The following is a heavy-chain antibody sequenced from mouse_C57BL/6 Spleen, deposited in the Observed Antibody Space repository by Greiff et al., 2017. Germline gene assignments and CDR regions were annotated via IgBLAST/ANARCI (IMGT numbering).Heavy chain of an antibody. D-gene: IGHD4-1*01. Sequence: QVQLKQSGAELVMPGASVKLSCKASGYTFTSYWMHWVKQRPGQGLEWIGEIDPSDSYTNYNQKFKGKSTLTVDKSSSTAYMQLSSLTSEDSAVYYCARTGTGFDYWGQGTTLTVSS. V-gene: IGHV1-69*01. CDR2: IDPSDSYT. J-gene: IGHJ2*01. CDR1: GYTFTSYW. CDR3: ARTGTGFDY.